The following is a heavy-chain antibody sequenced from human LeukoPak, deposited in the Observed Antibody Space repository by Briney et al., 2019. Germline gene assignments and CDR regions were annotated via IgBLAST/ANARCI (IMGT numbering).Heavy chain of an antibody. CDR3: ARSRGGYGDYGSWFDP. V-gene: IGHV4-39*07. D-gene: IGHD3-16*01. CDR1: GGSISSNSYY. CDR2: IYTSGST. Sequence: ASETLSLTCTVSGGSISSNSYYWGWIRQPPGKGLEWIGRIYTSGSTNYNPSLKSRVTMSVDTSKNQFSLKLSSVTAADTAVYYCARSRGGYGDYGSWFDPWGQGILVTVSS. J-gene: IGHJ5*02.